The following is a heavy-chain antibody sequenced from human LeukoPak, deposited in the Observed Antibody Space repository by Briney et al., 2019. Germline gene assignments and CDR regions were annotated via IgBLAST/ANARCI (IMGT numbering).Heavy chain of an antibody. Sequence: PGGSLRLSCAASGFTFGSYWMHWGRQAPAQGLVWVSRSSSYESNTKYADSVKRRFSIPRDNVKKTLYLQMKSLTAADTSVYYCGRDIGPVVAMDQWGPGTLVTVSS. V-gene: IGHV3-74*03. CDR1: GFTFGSYW. CDR2: SSSYESNT. D-gene: IGHD2-15*01. CDR3: GRDIGPVVAMDQ. J-gene: IGHJ4*02.